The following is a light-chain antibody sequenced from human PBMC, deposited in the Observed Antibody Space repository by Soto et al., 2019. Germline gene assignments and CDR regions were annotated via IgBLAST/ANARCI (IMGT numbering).Light chain of an antibody. J-gene: IGLJ1*01. CDR2: DVS. CDR1: SSDVGGYNY. V-gene: IGLV2-11*01. CDR3: CSYAGSSYV. Sequence: QSALTQPRSVSGSPGQSVTISCTGTSSDVGGYNYVSWYQQHPGKAPKLMIYDVSKRPSGVPDRFSGSKSGNTASLTISGLQAEDEAEYYCCSYAGSSYVFGTGTEVTVL.